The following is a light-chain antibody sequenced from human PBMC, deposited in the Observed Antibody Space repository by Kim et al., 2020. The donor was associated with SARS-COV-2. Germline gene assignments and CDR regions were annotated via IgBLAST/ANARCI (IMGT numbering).Light chain of an antibody. CDR3: QKYNSAPWT. CDR1: QDIAKS. J-gene: IGKJ1*01. V-gene: IGKV1-27*01. Sequence: ATVGDRVTITCQESQDIAKSLAWYQQKPGKIPQVLIYAASTLQSGVPSRFSGSGSGTEFTLTIGSLQTEDVATYYCQKYNSAPWTFGPGTKVDIK. CDR2: AAS.